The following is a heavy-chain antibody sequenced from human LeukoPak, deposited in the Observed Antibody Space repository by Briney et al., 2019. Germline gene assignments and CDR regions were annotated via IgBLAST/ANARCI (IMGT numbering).Heavy chain of an antibody. CDR2: IHPNSGGT. D-gene: IGHD5-18*01. V-gene: IGHV1-2*02. Sequence: ASVKVSCKASGYTFTGYYMHWVRQAPGQGLEWMGWIHPNSGGTNYAQKLQGRVTMTTDTSTSTAYMELSRLRSDDTAVYYCARKGGYSSLDAFDIWGQGTMVTVSS. CDR3: ARKGGYSSLDAFDI. J-gene: IGHJ3*02. CDR1: GYTFTGYY.